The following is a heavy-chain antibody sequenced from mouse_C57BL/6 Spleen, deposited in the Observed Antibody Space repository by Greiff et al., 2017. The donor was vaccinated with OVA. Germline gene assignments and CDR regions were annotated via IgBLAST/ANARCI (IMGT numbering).Heavy chain of an antibody. D-gene: IGHD2-2*01. CDR1: GYTFTSYW. V-gene: IGHV1-55*01. CDR2: IYPGSGST. J-gene: IGHJ3*01. Sequence: QVQLQQPGAELVKPGASVKMSCKASGYTFTSYWITWVKQRPGQGLEWIGDIYPGSGSTNYNEKFKSKATLPVDTSSSTAYMQLSILTSEDSAVYYCARGIYYCYGGCPWFAYWGQGTLVTVSA. CDR3: ARGIYYCYGGCPWFAY.